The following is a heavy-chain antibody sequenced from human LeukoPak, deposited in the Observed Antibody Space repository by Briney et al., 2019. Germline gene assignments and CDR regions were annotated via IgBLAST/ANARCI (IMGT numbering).Heavy chain of an antibody. J-gene: IGHJ6*02. V-gene: IGHV3-23*01. CDR1: GFTFSSYV. CDR3: ARAEYYYYYGMDV. Sequence: PGASLRLSCAASGFTFSSYVMSWVRQAPGKGLGWVSGISGSGDSTYYADSVKGRFTISRENAKNSLYLQMNSLRAGDTAVYYCARAEYYYYYGMDVWGQGTTVTVSS. CDR2: ISGSGDST.